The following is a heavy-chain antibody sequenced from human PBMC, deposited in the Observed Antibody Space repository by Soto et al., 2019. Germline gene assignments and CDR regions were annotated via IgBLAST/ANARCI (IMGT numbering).Heavy chain of an antibody. Sequence: SETLSLTCSVSGDSISSADYFWTWIRQSPGKGLEWMGCIFHSGTTYYNPSLKGRLLISIENSKNQFSLRLTSVTAADSAVYFCAREPYLPKASNDFWGPGNLVTVSS. CDR3: AREPYLPKASNDF. V-gene: IGHV4-30-4*01. CDR1: GDSISSADYF. J-gene: IGHJ4*02. CDR2: IFHSGTT. D-gene: IGHD4-4*01.